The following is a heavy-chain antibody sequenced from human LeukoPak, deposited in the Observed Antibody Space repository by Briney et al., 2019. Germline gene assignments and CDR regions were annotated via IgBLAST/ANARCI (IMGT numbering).Heavy chain of an antibody. CDR1: GGSFSGYY. CDR3: ARVGRELLWFGEKKNWFDP. Sequence: SETLSLTCAVYGGSFSGYYWSWIRQPPGKGLERIGEINHSGSTNYNPSLKSRVTISVDTSKNQFSLKLSSVTAADTAVYYCARVGRELLWFGEKKNWFDPWGQGTLVTVSS. V-gene: IGHV4-34*01. CDR2: INHSGST. D-gene: IGHD3-10*01. J-gene: IGHJ5*02.